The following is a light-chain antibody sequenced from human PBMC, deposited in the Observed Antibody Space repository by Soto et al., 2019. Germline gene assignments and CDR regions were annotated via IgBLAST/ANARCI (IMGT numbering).Light chain of an antibody. CDR1: QSISNY. J-gene: IGKJ1*01. CDR2: DAS. CDR3: QQRSDWPRGT. Sequence: IVLTQSPATLSLSPGEIATLSCRASQSISNYLAWYQQKSGQAPRLLIYDASSRATGIPARFSGSGSGTDFTLTISSLEPEDSAVYYCQQRSDWPRGTFGQGTKVDIK. V-gene: IGKV3-11*01.